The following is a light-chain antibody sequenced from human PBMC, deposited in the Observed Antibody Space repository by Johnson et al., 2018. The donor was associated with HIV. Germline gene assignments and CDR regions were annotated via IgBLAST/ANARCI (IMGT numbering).Light chain of an antibody. CDR1: RSNIGNNY. CDR2: ENN. CDR3: GTWDSSLGAGNV. V-gene: IGLV1-51*02. J-gene: IGLJ1*01. Sequence: QSVLTQPPSVSASPGQKVTISCSGSRSNIGNNYVSWYQQLPGTAPKLLIYENNKRPSGIPDRFSGSKSGTSATLGITGLQTGDEADYYCGTWDSSLGAGNVFGNGTKVTVL.